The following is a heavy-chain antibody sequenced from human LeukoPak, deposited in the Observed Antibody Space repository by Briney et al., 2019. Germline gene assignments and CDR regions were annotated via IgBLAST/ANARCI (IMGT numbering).Heavy chain of an antibody. CDR3: AREKQPEGYFDL. J-gene: IGHJ2*01. CDR2: IYHSGST. V-gene: IGHV4-38-2*02. CDR1: GYSISSGYY. D-gene: IGHD6-13*01. Sequence: PSETLSLTCTVSGYSISSGYYWGWIRQPPGKGLEWIGSIYHSGSTYYNPSLTSRVTISVDTSKNQFSLKLSSVTAADTAVYYCAREKQPEGYFDLWGRGTLVTVSS.